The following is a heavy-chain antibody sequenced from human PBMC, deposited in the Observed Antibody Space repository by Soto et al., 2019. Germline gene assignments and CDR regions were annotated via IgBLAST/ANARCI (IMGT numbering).Heavy chain of an antibody. CDR1: GGTFSSYA. J-gene: IGHJ6*02. CDR2: IIPIFGTA. CDR3: ARGYSGYPNYYYSGMDV. D-gene: IGHD5-12*01. Sequence: QVQLVQSGAEVKKPGSSVKVSCTASGGTFSSYAISWVRQAPGQGLEWMGGIIPIFGTAKYAQKFQGRVKITADETTSTAYMELSSLRSEDTAVYYCARGYSGYPNYYYSGMDVWGQGTTVTVSS. V-gene: IGHV1-69*01.